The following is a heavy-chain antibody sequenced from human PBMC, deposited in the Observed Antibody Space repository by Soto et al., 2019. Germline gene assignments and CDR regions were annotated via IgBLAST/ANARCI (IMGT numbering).Heavy chain of an antibody. CDR3: ARDPGSDY. CDR1: GGSFSGYY. V-gene: IGHV4-34*01. CDR2: INHSGST. Sequence: ETLSLTCAVYGGSFSGYYWSWIRQPPGKGLEWIGEINHSGSTNYNPSLKSRVTISVDTSKNQFSLKLSSVTAADTAVYYCARDPGSDYWGQGTLVTVSS. J-gene: IGHJ4*02. D-gene: IGHD3-10*01.